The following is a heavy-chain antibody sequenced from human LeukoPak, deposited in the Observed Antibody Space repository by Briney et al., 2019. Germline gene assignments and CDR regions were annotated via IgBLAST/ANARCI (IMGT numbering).Heavy chain of an antibody. CDR2: IIPIFGTA. D-gene: IGHD7-27*01. V-gene: IGHV1-69*13. J-gene: IGHJ3*02. CDR3: ARERLAFNWDDAFDI. Sequence: GASVKVSCKASGYTFTSYGISWVRQAPGQGLEWMGGIIPIFGTANYAQKFQGRVTITADESTSTAYMELSSLRSEDTAVYYCARERLAFNWDDAFDIWGQGTMVIVSS. CDR1: GYTFTSYG.